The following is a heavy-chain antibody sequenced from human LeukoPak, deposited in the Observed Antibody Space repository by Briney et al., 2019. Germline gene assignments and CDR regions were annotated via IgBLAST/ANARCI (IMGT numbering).Heavy chain of an antibody. V-gene: IGHV1-18*01. CDR1: GYTFTSYG. Sequence: ASVKVSCKASGYTFTSYGISWVRQAPGQGLEWMGWISAYNGNTNYAQKLQGRVTVTTDTSTSTAYMELRSLRSDDTAVYYCAREKRRDGYNYPSDYWGQGTLVTVSS. CDR2: ISAYNGNT. D-gene: IGHD5-24*01. J-gene: IGHJ4*02. CDR3: AREKRRDGYNYPSDY.